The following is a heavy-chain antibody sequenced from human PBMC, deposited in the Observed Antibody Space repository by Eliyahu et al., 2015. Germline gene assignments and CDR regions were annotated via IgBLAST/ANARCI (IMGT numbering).Heavy chain of an antibody. CDR3: ARSLWDYGDYRFDY. CDR1: GFXLSTSGMR. D-gene: IGHD4-17*01. V-gene: IGHV2-70*04. Sequence: QVTLKESGPALVKPTQTLTLTCTFSGFXLSTSGMRVSWIRQPPGKALEWLARIDWDDDKFYSTSLKTRLTISKDTSKNQVVLTMTNMDPVDTATYYCARSLWDYGDYRFDYWGQGTLVTVSS. CDR2: IDWDDDK. J-gene: IGHJ4*02.